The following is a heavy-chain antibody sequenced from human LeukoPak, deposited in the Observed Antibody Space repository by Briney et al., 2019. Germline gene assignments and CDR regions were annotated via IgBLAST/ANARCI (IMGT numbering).Heavy chain of an antibody. CDR2: IYYSGST. CDR1: GGSISSGGYY. V-gene: IGHV4-31*03. D-gene: IGHD3-10*01. J-gene: IGHJ4*02. Sequence: PSQTLSLTCTVSGGSISSGGYYWNWIRQHPGKGLEWIGYIYYSGSTYYNPSLKSRATISVDTSENQFSLKLSSVTAADTALYYCARASTVRNGFDYWGQGTLVTVSS. CDR3: ARASTVRNGFDY.